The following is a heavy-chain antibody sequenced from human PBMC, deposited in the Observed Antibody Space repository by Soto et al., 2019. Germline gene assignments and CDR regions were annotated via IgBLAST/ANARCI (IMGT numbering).Heavy chain of an antibody. Sequence: XESLKISCKGSGYSFATYWITWVRQMPGKGLEWMGRIDPSDSYTNYSPSVQGHVTISVDKSISTANLQWSSLEASDTAMYYCARSNSGSYYLDYWGQGTLVTVSS. J-gene: IGHJ4*02. D-gene: IGHD6-19*01. CDR3: ARSNSGSYYLDY. CDR2: IDPSDSYT. CDR1: GYSFATYW. V-gene: IGHV5-10-1*01.